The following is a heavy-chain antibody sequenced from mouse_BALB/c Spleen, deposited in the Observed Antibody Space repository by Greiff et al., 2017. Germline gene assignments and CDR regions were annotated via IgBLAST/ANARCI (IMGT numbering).Heavy chain of an antibody. Sequence: EVMLVESGGGLVKPGGSRKLSCAASGFTFSSFGMHWVRQAPEKGLEWVAYISSGSSTIYYADTVKGRFTISRDNPKNTLFLQMTSLRSEDTAMYYCARSDYYGTDYWGQGTTLTVSS. V-gene: IGHV5-17*02. CDR2: ISSGSSTI. CDR1: GFTFSSFG. D-gene: IGHD1-1*01. CDR3: ARSDYYGTDY. J-gene: IGHJ2*01.